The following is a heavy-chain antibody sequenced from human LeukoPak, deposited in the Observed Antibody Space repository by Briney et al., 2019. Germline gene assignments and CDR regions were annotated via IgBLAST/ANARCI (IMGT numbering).Heavy chain of an antibody. V-gene: IGHV3-23*01. CDR2: ISGSGTST. D-gene: IGHD6-6*01. CDR3: AKSGVAARPPPTNFDY. J-gene: IGHJ4*02. CDR1: GFTFSSYA. Sequence: GGSLRLSCAASGFTFSSYAMSWVRQAPGKGLEWVSGISGSGTSTYYADSVKGRFTISRDNSKNTLYLQMNSLRAEDTAVHYCAKSGVAARPPPTNFDYWGQGTLVTVSS.